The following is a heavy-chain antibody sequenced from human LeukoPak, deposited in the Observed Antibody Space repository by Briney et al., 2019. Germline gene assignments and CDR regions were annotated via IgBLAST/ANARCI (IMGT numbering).Heavy chain of an antibody. Sequence: ASVKVSCKASGYTFTGYYMHWVRQAPGQGLEWMGWINPNSGGTNYARKFQGRVTMTRDTSISTAYMELSRLRSDDTAVYYCARISSSFPLGSPIDYWGQGTLVTVSS. CDR1: GYTFTGYY. V-gene: IGHV1-2*02. J-gene: IGHJ4*02. CDR2: INPNSGGT. CDR3: ARISSSFPLGSPIDY. D-gene: IGHD6-13*01.